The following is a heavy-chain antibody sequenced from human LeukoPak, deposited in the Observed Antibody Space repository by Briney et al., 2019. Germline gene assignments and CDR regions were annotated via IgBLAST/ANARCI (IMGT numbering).Heavy chain of an antibody. V-gene: IGHV6-1*01. CDR2: TYYRSKWYN. D-gene: IGHD6-19*01. Sequence: SQTLSLTCAISGDSVSSNSAAWNWIRQSPSRGLEWLGRTYYRSKWYNDYAVSVKSRMTINPDTSKNQFSLQLNSVTPEDTAVYYCAGSVGVAASGVFDPWGQGTLVTVSS. CDR1: GDSVSSNSAA. J-gene: IGHJ5*02. CDR3: AGSVGVAASGVFDP.